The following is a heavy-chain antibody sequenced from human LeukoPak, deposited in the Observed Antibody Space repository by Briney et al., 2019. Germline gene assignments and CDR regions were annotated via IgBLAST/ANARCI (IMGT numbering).Heavy chain of an antibody. D-gene: IGHD1-1*01. Sequence: GGSLRLSCAASGFTFSTYWMSWVRQAPGKGLEWVANINQDGSEKYYVDSMKGRFTVSRDNAKNSLYLQMDSLRAEDTAVYYCARGGTFVSDYWGQGTLVTVSS. CDR2: INQDGSEK. J-gene: IGHJ4*02. V-gene: IGHV3-7*01. CDR3: ARGGTFVSDY. CDR1: GFTFSTYW.